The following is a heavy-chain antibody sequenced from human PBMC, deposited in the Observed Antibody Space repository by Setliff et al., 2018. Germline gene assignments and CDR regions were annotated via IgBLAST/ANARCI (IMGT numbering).Heavy chain of an antibody. J-gene: IGHJ6*02. Sequence: PSETLSLTCTVSGVSIRSYYWSWIRQPPGKGLEWIGYIFYSGSSNYNPSLQSRVSISVDTSKNQLSLKLDSVTAADTAVYYCARLSWNGLRYYGLDVWGQGTTVTVSS. V-gene: IGHV4-59*01. D-gene: IGHD3-3*01. CDR3: ARLSWNGLRYYGLDV. CDR1: GVSIRSYY. CDR2: IFYSGSS.